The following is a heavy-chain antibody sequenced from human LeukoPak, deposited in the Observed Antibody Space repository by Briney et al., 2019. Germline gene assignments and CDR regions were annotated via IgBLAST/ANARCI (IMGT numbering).Heavy chain of an antibody. CDR2: IYHSGST. Sequence: PSGTLSLTCAVSGGSISSSNWWSWVRQPPGKGLEWIGEIYHSGSTNYNPSLKSRVTISVDKSKNQFSLKLSSVTAADTAVYYCARQWYSSSGGVDYWGQGTLVTVSS. V-gene: IGHV4-4*02. J-gene: IGHJ4*02. D-gene: IGHD6-13*01. CDR1: GGSISSSNW. CDR3: ARQWYSSSGGVDY.